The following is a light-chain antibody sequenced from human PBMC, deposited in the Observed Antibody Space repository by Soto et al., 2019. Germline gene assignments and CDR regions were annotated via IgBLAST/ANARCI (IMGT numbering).Light chain of an antibody. CDR2: DTS. J-gene: IGKJ1*01. V-gene: IGKV1-5*01. Sequence: DIHMTQSPSTLYASVGDIVTITCXVCHTINSWLAWYQQKPWKAPNVLIFDTSSLKTGVPSRFSGSGSGTEFTLTISTLQPDDFATYYCQQYDSYSSGPFGQGTKVDI. CDR1: HTINSW. CDR3: QQYDSYSSGP.